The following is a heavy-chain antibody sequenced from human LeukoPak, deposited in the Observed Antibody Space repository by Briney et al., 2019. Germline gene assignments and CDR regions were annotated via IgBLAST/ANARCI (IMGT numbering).Heavy chain of an antibody. Sequence: PSETLSLTCTVSGGSISSYYWSWIRQPPGKGLEWIGYIYYSGSTKYNPSLKSRVTISVDTSKNQFSLKLRSVTAADTAVYYCARGAELPDYWGQGTLVTVSS. CDR2: IYYSGST. CDR3: ARGAELPDY. CDR1: GGSISSYY. J-gene: IGHJ4*02. D-gene: IGHD2-15*01. V-gene: IGHV4-59*01.